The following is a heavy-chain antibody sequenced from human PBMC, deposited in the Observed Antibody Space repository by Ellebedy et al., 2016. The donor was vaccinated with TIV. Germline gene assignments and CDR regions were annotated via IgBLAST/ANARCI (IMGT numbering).Heavy chain of an antibody. J-gene: IGHJ4*02. Sequence: AASVKVSCKAYGGTLRSYGISWVRQAPGLGLEWMGRIIPIVEITIYAQRFQDRVTINEDNFTNTVYMEMSSLRSEDTAMYYCATGPPKWEVPLDLDSWGQGTLVIVSS. CDR1: GGTLRSYG. CDR3: ATGPPKWEVPLDLDS. D-gene: IGHD1-26*01. V-gene: IGHV1-69*04. CDR2: IIPIVEIT.